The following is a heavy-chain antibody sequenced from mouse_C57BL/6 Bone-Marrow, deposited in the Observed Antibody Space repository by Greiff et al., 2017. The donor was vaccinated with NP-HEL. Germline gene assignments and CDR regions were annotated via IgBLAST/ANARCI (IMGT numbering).Heavy chain of an antibody. D-gene: IGHD2-4*01. V-gene: IGHV5-15*01. Sequence: EVKVIESGGGLVQPGGSLKLSCAASGFTFGDYGMAWVRQAPRKGPEWVAFISNLAYSIYYADTVTGRFTISRENAKNTLYLEMSSLRSEDTAMYYCARQGTPYDYYFDYWGQGTTLTVSS. CDR2: ISNLAYSI. CDR1: GFTFGDYG. CDR3: ARQGTPYDYYFDY. J-gene: IGHJ2*01.